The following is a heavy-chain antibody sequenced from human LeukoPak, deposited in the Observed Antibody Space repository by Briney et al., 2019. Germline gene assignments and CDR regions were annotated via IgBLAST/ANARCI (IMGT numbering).Heavy chain of an antibody. CDR2: ISWDGGST. D-gene: IGHD6-19*01. J-gene: IGHJ4*02. Sequence: GGSLRLSCGASGFTFDDYTMHWVRQAPGKGLEGVSLISWDGGSTYYADSVKGRFTISRDNSKNSLYLQMNSLRTEDTALYCCAKETRGGSGWFDYWGQGTLVTVSS. CDR3: AKETRGGSGWFDY. CDR1: GFTFDDYT. V-gene: IGHV3-43*01.